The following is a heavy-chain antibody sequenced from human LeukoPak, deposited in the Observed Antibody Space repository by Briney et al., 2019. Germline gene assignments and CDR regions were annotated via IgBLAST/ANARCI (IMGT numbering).Heavy chain of an antibody. V-gene: IGHV1-69*06. CDR1: GGTFSSYA. D-gene: IGHD5-24*01. CDR3: AKDDAWLQYGD. Sequence: SVKVSCKASGGTFSSYAISWVRQAPGQGLEWMGGIIPIFGTANYAQKFQGRVTITADKSTSTVYMELNSLRPEDTAVYYCAKDDAWLQYGDWGRGTLVTVSS. CDR2: IIPIFGTA. J-gene: IGHJ4*02.